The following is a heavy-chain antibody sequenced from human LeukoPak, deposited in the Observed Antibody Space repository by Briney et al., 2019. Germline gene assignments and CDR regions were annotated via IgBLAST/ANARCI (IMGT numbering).Heavy chain of an antibody. CDR1: GFTFSSYW. J-gene: IGHJ4*02. D-gene: IGHD3-10*01. Sequence: GGSLRLSCAASGFTFSSYWMSWVRQAPGKGLEWVANINQDGSQKYYVDSVKGRFTISRDNAKKSLFLQMNSLRAEDTAVYYCGRVGAYYGSGSYSDYWGQGTLVTVSS. CDR2: INQDGSQK. CDR3: GRVGAYYGSGSYSDY. V-gene: IGHV3-7*01.